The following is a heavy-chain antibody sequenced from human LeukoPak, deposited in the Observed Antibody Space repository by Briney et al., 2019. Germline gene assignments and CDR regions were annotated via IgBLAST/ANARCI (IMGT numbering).Heavy chain of an antibody. CDR3: AKFHATWYGDT. Sequence: GESLKISCQGSGYNFATYWIVWVRQMPGKGLEWMGIIYPGNSHTRYSPSFQGQVTISADTSISTAYLHWSSLQSSDTAMYYCAKFHATWYGDTWGQGTLITVSS. CDR2: IYPGNSHT. D-gene: IGHD6-13*01. J-gene: IGHJ4*02. V-gene: IGHV5-51*01. CDR1: GYNFATYW.